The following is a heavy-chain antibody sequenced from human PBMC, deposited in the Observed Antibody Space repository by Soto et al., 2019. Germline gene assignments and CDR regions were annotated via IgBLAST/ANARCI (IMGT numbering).Heavy chain of an antibody. J-gene: IGHJ4*02. Sequence: QVQLVQSGAEVKKPGASVKVSCKASGYTFTGYYMHWVLQAPGQGIEWMGWINPNSGCTNYAQKFKGRVTMTRDTSISTAYMELSRLRSDDTAVYYCARRRIAVATFDYWGQGTLVTVSS. D-gene: IGHD6-19*01. CDR3: ARRRIAVATFDY. CDR1: GYTFTGYY. CDR2: INPNSGCT. V-gene: IGHV1-2*02.